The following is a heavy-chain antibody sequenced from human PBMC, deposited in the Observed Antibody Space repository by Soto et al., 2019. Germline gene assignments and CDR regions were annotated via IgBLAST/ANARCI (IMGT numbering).Heavy chain of an antibody. CDR2: IFTRDSET. D-gene: IGHD3-10*01. V-gene: IGHV5-51*01. Sequence: GESLKISCKGPGHLFSNHWIGWVRQTPGKGLEWMGLIFTRDSETKTSPSFQGHVSFSVDNSINTVYLQWTSLKTTDTGIYFCARGYFDSGHGYDLWGQGTLVTVSS. CDR1: GHLFSNHW. CDR3: ARGYFDSGHGYDL. J-gene: IGHJ5*02.